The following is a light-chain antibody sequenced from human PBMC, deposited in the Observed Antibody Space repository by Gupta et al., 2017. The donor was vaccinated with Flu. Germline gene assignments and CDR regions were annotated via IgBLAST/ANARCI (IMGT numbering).Light chain of an antibody. V-gene: IGKV1-39*01. CDR2: AAS. CDR3: LQMNSNHRANT. CDR1: QSISSY. J-gene: IGKJ4*01. Sequence: DIQMTQSPSSLSASVGDRVTITCRASQSISSYLNWYQQKPGNAPKLLIYAASSLQRGVPSRFSGSGDGTDATLTINSRQPEDFASYYCLQMNSNHRANTFGRGTKLEIK.